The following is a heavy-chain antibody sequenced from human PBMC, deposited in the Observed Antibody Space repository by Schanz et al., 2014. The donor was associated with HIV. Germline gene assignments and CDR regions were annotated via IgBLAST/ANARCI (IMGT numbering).Heavy chain of an antibody. J-gene: IGHJ3*01. D-gene: IGHD6-19*01. Sequence: QVQLVQSGAEVKKPGASVMLSCKASGYSFTSYDINWVRQATGQGLEWMGWMNPNSEYTGYARKFQGRVSMTRHTPTSTAYMELSSLRNEDTAVYYCSRMSPSSASYGDAFDVWGQGTLITVSS. CDR2: MNPNSEYT. CDR1: GYSFTSYD. V-gene: IGHV1-8*01. CDR3: SRMSPSSASYGDAFDV.